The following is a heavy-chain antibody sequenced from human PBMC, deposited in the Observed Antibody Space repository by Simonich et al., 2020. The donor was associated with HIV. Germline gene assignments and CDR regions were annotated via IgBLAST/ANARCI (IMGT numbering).Heavy chain of an antibody. CDR2: IKQVGSSK. Sequence: EVQLVESGGGLVQPGGSLRLSCAASGFTFSSYWMSWVRQAPGKGLGVVAKIKQVGSSKYYVDSGKGRFNIARDKAKNSLYLQMNSLRAEDTAVYYCARVRWSSGWNNWFDPWGQGTLVTVSS. CDR1: GFTFSSYW. D-gene: IGHD6-19*01. V-gene: IGHV3-7*01. CDR3: ARVRWSSGWNNWFDP. J-gene: IGHJ5*02.